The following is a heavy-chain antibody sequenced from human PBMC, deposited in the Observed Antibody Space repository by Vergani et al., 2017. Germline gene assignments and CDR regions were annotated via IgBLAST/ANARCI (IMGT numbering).Heavy chain of an antibody. CDR1: GGSINSHNYY. Sequence: QVQLQESGPGLVKPSQTLSLTCTVSGGSINSHNYYWSWIRQPAGKGLEWIGRIHTSGSTNYNPSLKSRVTMSEDTSKNQFSLNLTSVTAADTAVYFCARDGEDYYDSSGPSGYWGQGTLVTVSS. CDR3: ARDGEDYYDSSGPSGY. J-gene: IGHJ4*02. CDR2: IHTSGST. V-gene: IGHV4-61*02. D-gene: IGHD3-22*01.